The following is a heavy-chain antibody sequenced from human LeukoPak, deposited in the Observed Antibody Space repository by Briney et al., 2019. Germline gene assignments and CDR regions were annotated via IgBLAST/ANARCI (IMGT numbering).Heavy chain of an antibody. CDR3: ARVPDITARPCDT. CDR1: GGSFSGYY. D-gene: IGHD1-1*01. Sequence: SETLSLTCAVYGGSFSGYYWTLIRQAPGRGLEWIGEISHTGLTGSNPSLKSRVTIFVDSSKKQFSLRMTSVTAADTGVYYCARVPDITARPCDTWGPGTLVTVSS. J-gene: IGHJ5*02. CDR2: ISHTGLT. V-gene: IGHV4-34*01.